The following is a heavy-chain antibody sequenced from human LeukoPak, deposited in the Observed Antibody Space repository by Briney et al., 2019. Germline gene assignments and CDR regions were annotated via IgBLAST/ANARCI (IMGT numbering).Heavy chain of an antibody. Sequence: ASVKVSCKASGYTFTSYGISWVRQAPGQGLEWMGWISAYNGNTNYAQKLQGRVTMTTDTSTSTAYMELRSLRSDDTAVYYCASALRYYDFWSGTPPDVWGQGTTVTVSS. J-gene: IGHJ6*02. CDR2: ISAYNGNT. CDR1: GYTFTSYG. V-gene: IGHV1-18*01. D-gene: IGHD3-3*01. CDR3: ASALRYYDFWSGTPPDV.